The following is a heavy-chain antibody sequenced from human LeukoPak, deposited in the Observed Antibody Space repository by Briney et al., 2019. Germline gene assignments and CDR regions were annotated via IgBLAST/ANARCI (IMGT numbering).Heavy chain of an antibody. CDR2: ISVSDDST. Sequence: PGGSPRLFCAASGFTSSDYTMNWVRQAPGKGLEWVSGISVSDDSTYYADSVKGRFTMSRDNSNNMLYLQMNSLRAEDTAVYYCAKDRFCSSTNCPYDQWGQGTLVTVSS. J-gene: IGHJ5*02. V-gene: IGHV3-23*01. CDR3: AKDRFCSSTNCPYDQ. CDR1: GFTSSDYT. D-gene: IGHD2-2*01.